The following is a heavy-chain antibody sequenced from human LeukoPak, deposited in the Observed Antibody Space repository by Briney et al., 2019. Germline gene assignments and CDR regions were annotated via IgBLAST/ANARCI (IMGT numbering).Heavy chain of an antibody. CDR1: GFPFSSYW. CDR2: IRHDGSET. V-gene: IGHV3-7*01. J-gene: IGHJ4*02. Sequence: PGGSLRLSCAASGFPFSSYWMSWVRQAPGKGLEWVANIRHDGSETYYVDSLRGRFTISRENAKNLVYLQMSSLRAADTAIYYCARDETYDYESNGYLDFWGQGTVVTVSS. D-gene: IGHD3-22*01. CDR3: ARDETYDYESNGYLDF.